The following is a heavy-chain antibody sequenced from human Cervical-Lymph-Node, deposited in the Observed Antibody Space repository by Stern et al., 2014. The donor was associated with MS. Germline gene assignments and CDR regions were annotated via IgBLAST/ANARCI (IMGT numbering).Heavy chain of an antibody. CDR3: ARDGGFCTNRVCPKYYHSGMDV. D-gene: IGHD2-8*01. CDR1: GGFIKSYY. V-gene: IGHV4-4*07. CDR2: FHFSGKS. Sequence: QVQLVQSGPGLVKPSETLSLTCTVSGGFIKSYYWSWVRQSAGKGLEWIGRFHFSGKSNYNPSLKSRVTMPVDTSKSQFSLKLTSVTAADSAVYYCARDGGFCTNRVCPKYYHSGMDVWGQGTTVTVSS. J-gene: IGHJ6*02.